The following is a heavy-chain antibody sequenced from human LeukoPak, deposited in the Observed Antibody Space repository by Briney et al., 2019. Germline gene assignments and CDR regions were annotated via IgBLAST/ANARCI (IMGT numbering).Heavy chain of an antibody. J-gene: IGHJ6*03. D-gene: IGHD2-2*01. CDR3: ARDKGCSSTSCLRHFYYYMDV. V-gene: IGHV1-69*13. CDR1: GYNFSDYP. CDR2: IIPIFGTA. Sequence: SVKVSCKSSGYNFSDYPMHWVRQAPGQGLEWMGGIIPIFGTANYAQKFQGRVTITADESTSTAYMELSSLRSEDTAVYYCARDKGCSSTSCLRHFYYYMDVWGKGTTVTVSS.